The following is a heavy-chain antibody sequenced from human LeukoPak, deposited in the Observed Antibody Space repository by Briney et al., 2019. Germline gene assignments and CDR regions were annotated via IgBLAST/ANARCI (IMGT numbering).Heavy chain of an antibody. J-gene: IGHJ6*03. V-gene: IGHV1-2*06. CDR1: GYTFIGYY. Sequence: ASVKVSCKASGYTFIGYYMHWVRQAPGQGLEWMGRINPNSGGTNYAQTFQGRVTMTRDTSITTAYLEVSSLRSDDTAVYYCARSGSYYSNYYYMDVWGKGTTVTVSS. CDR3: ARSGSYYSNYYYMDV. D-gene: IGHD1-26*01. CDR2: INPNSGGT.